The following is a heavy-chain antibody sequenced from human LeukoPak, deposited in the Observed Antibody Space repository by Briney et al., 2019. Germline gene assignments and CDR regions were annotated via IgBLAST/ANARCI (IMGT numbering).Heavy chain of an antibody. V-gene: IGHV3-30*01. Sequence: PGGSLRLSCTASGFSLGTYAMHWVRQAPGKGFEWVAVISSDGSITIYPDSMRGRFTISRDNSKNTLYLEMKSLRGVDTALYFCARDPIGGRPHYLDHWGQGTPVTVSS. CDR2: ISSDGSIT. CDR1: GFSLGTYA. D-gene: IGHD3-10*01. J-gene: IGHJ4*02. CDR3: ARDPIGGRPHYLDH.